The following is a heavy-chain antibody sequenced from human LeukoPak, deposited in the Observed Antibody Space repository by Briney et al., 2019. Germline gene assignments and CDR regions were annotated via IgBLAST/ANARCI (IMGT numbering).Heavy chain of an antibody. V-gene: IGHV1-69*13. CDR2: IIPIFGTA. J-gene: IGHJ4*02. Sequence: SVTVSFTASAGSFSSYAISWVRQAPGRGLEWMGGIIPIFGTANYAQKFQGRVTITADESTSTAYMELSSLRSEDTAVYYCARGYYDSSFGYWGQGTLVTVSS. CDR1: AGSFSSYA. CDR3: ARGYYDSSFGY. D-gene: IGHD3-22*01.